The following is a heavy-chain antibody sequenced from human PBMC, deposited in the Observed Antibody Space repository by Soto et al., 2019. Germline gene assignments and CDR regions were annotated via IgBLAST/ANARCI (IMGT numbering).Heavy chain of an antibody. V-gene: IGHV1-18*01. CDR2: ISPYTGNT. CDR1: GYIVVNYG. J-gene: IGHJ6*02. Sequence: QVQLVQSGDEVKMPGASVKVSCKASGYIVVNYGIDWVRQAPGQGLEWMGWISPYTGNTHSATKVQGRLTMTTDTSTSTAYMDLGSLTSDDTAVYYCVMVDNYVTPTPQDVWGQGTTVTVSS. D-gene: IGHD3-16*01. CDR3: VMVDNYVTPTPQDV.